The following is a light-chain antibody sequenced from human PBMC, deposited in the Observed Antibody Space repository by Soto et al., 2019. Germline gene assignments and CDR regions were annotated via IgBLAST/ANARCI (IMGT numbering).Light chain of an antibody. V-gene: IGKV3-15*01. Sequence: EIVMTQSPDTLSVSPGERATLFCRASHSVSSTVAWYQHRPGQAPRLLIYAASTRATGIPARFSGSGSGTEFTLTISSLQSEDFAVYYCQQYNDWLTFGGATKVDI. CDR2: AAS. CDR3: QQYNDWLT. J-gene: IGKJ4*01. CDR1: HSVSST.